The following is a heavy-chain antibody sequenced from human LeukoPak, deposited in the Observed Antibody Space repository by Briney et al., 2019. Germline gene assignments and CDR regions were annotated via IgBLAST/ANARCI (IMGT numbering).Heavy chain of an antibody. J-gene: IGHJ4*02. CDR3: ARHGFFGEHLDY. CDR1: GFTFDDYG. CDR2: IYSGGST. V-gene: IGHV3-66*04. Sequence: GGSLRLSCAASGFTFDDYGMSWVRQAPGKGLEWGSVIYSGGSTYYADSVKGRFTISRDNSKHTLYLQMNRLRAEDTAVYYCARHGFFGEHLDYWGQGTLVTVSS. D-gene: IGHD3-10*01.